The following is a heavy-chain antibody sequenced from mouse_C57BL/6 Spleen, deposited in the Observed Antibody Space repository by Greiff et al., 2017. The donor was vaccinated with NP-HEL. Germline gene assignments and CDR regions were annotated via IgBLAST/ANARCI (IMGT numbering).Heavy chain of an antibody. CDR2: INPNNGGT. CDR3: ARGGDYYAMDY. J-gene: IGHJ4*01. V-gene: IGHV1-26*01. CDR1: GYTFTDYY. Sequence: VQLQQSGPELVKPGASVKISCKASGYTFTDYYMNWVKQSHGKSLEWIGDINPNNGGTSYNQKFKAKATLTVDKSSSTAYMELRSLTSEDSAVYYCARGGDYYAMDYWGQGTSVTVSS.